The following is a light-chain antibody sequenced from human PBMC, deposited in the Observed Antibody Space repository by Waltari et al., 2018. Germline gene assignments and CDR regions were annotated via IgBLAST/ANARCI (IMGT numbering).Light chain of an antibody. CDR1: QSLINSDDGYTY. V-gene: IGKV2-40*01. J-gene: IGKJ2*01. CDR2: TLA. CDR3: MQRLEFPYT. Sequence: EIVMTQTPLSLPATPGEPASISFRSSQSLINSDDGYTYLDWFLQKPGQSPQLLCYTLAYRASRVPDRFSGTGSGSNFSLEISRVEAEDVGIYYCMQRLEFPYTFGQGTRLDMK.